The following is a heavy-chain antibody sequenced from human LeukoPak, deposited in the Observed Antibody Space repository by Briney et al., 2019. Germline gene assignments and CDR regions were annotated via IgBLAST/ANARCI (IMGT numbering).Heavy chain of an antibody. V-gene: IGHV1-18*01. CDR3: ARDRLVGACDY. CDR1: GYTLTELS. CDR2: ISAYNGNT. J-gene: IGHJ4*02. Sequence: ASVTVSCKVSGYTLTELSMHWVRQPPAPGLEWMGLISAYNGNTNYAQKLQGRVTMTTDTSTSTAYMELRSLRSDDTSVCYCARDRLVGACDYWGQGTLVTVSS. D-gene: IGHD1-26*01.